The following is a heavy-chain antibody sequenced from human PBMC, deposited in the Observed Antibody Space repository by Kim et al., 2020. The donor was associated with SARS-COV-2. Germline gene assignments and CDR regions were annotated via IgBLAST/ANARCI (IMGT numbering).Heavy chain of an antibody. V-gene: IGHV1-69*04. J-gene: IGHJ4*02. CDR3: ARESGRGYSGYGYY. Sequence: AKKFQGRVTITADKSTSTAYMELSSLRSEDTAVYYCARESGRGYSGYGYYWGQGTLVTVSS. D-gene: IGHD5-12*01.